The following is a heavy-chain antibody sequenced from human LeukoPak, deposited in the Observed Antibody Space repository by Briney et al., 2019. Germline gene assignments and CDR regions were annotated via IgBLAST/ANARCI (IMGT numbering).Heavy chain of an antibody. CDR1: GYSISSGYY. CDR3: ARDLWYYDFWSGYYNNFDY. D-gene: IGHD3-3*01. Sequence: SETLSLTCTVSGYSISSGYYWGWIRQPPGKGLEWIGSIYHSGSTYYNPSLKSRVTISVDTSKNQFSLKLSSVTAADTAVYYCARDLWYYDFWSGYYNNFDYWGQGTLVTVSP. J-gene: IGHJ4*02. V-gene: IGHV4-38-2*02. CDR2: IYHSGST.